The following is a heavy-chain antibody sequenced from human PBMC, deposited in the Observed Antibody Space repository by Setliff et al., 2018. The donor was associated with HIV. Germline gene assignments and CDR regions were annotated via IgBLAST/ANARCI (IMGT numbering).Heavy chain of an antibody. J-gene: IGHJ3*02. CDR1: GYTFTSYY. CDR2: INPIGAAAYPT. Sequence: ASVKVSCKASGYTFTSYYLHWVRQAPGQGLEWMGMINPIGAAAYPTHYAESVKGRFTISKDNSRNALYLQMNSLTDEDTAVYYCAKVFAFGIDGFDIWGQGTMVTVSS. CDR3: AKVFAFGIDGFDI. V-gene: IGHV1-46*04. D-gene: IGHD3-10*01.